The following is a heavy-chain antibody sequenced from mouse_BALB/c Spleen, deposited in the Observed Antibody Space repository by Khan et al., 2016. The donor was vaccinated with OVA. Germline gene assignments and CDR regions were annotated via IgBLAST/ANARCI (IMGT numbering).Heavy chain of an antibody. D-gene: IGHD1-1*01. V-gene: IGHV5-12-2*01. J-gene: IGHJ4*01. CDR2: ISNGGGST. CDR3: GRPYTTEYDYVMDY. Sequence: EVELVESGGDLVQPGGSLKLSCAASGFTFSRYTMSWVRQTPEQRLEWVAFISNGGGSTYYPDTFKGRFTISRDTSKNTPYLQMNSLKSEDTAMYYCGRPYTTEYDYVMDYWGQGTSVTVSS. CDR1: GFTFSRYT.